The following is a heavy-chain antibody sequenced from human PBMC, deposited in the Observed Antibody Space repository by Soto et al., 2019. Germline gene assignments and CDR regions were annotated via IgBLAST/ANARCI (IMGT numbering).Heavy chain of an antibody. CDR2: IYYTGGT. Sequence: SETLSLTCTVSDGPISGSSWSWIRQPPGKGLEWIGYIYYTGGTKYNPSLKGRVTISVDPSKSQFSLRLTSVTAADTGVYYCARLEEQFIWYFDHWGPGTLVTVSS. D-gene: IGHD4-4*01. CDR1: DGPISGSS. CDR3: ARLEEQFIWYFDH. V-gene: IGHV4-59*01. J-gene: IGHJ4*02.